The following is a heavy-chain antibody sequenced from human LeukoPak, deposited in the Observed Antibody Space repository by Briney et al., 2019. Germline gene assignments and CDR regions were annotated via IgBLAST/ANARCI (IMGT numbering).Heavy chain of an antibody. Sequence: GASVKVSCKASGYTFTSYGISWVRQAPGQGLEWMGWISAYNGNTNYAQKLQGRVTMTTDTSTSTAYMELRSLRSDDTAVYYCARTYYYDSSGYYYHYYYYYMDVWGKGTTVTVSS. J-gene: IGHJ6*03. CDR3: ARTYYYDSSGYYYHYYYYYMDV. V-gene: IGHV1-18*01. CDR2: ISAYNGNT. CDR1: GYTFTSYG. D-gene: IGHD3-22*01.